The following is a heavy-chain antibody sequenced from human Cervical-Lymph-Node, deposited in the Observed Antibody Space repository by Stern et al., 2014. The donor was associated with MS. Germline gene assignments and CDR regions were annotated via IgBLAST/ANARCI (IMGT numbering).Heavy chain of an antibody. CDR1: GFTFGDYA. D-gene: IGHD3-3*01. J-gene: IGHJ5*02. CDR3: PPSIFGVVALGWFDP. CDR2: IRSKAYGGTT. Sequence: EVHLVESGGGLVKPGRSLRLSCTASGFTFGDYAMSWFRQAPGKGLGWVGFIRSKAYGGTTEYAASVQVRFNISRDGSKRIAYLQMNSLKTEDTAVYYCPPSIFGVVALGWFDPWGQGTLVTVSS. V-gene: IGHV3-49*05.